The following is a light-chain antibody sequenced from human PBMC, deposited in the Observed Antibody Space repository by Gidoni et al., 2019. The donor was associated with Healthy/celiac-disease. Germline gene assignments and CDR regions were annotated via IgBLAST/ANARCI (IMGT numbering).Light chain of an antibody. Sequence: EIVMTQSPATLSVSPGERATLSCRASQSVSSNLAWYQQKPGQATRLFIYGGSTRATGSPARFSGSGSGTEFTLTISSLQSEDFAVYFCQQYNNWSPLTFGGGTKVEIK. V-gene: IGKV3-15*01. CDR3: QQYNNWSPLT. CDR1: QSVSSN. CDR2: GGS. J-gene: IGKJ4*01.